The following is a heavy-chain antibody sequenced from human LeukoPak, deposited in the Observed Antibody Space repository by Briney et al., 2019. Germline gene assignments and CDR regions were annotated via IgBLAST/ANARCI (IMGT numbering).Heavy chain of an antibody. CDR1: RGTFSSYA. Sequence: SVKVSCKASRGTFSSYAISWVRQAPGHGLEWLGGIIPIFCPANYAQKSQGRVTITTDESTSTAYMELSSLRSEDTAVYYCARDREGYSSYGILEYWGQGTLVTVSS. CDR2: IIPIFCPA. CDR3: ARDREGYSSYGILEY. V-gene: IGHV1-69*05. J-gene: IGHJ4*02. D-gene: IGHD5-18*01.